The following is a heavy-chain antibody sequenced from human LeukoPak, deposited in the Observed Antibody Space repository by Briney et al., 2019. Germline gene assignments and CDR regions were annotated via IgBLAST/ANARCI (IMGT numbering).Heavy chain of an antibody. CDR1: GYTFTSYG. J-gene: IGHJ6*02. CDR2: ISAYNGNT. Sequence: ASVKVSCKASGYTFTSYGISWVRQAPGQGLKWMGWISAYNGNTNYAQKLQGRVTMTTDTSTSTAYMELRSLRSDDTAVYYCARELPPALGATLNYYYYGMDVWGQGTTVTVSS. CDR3: ARELPPALGATLNYYYYGMDV. V-gene: IGHV1-18*01. D-gene: IGHD1-26*01.